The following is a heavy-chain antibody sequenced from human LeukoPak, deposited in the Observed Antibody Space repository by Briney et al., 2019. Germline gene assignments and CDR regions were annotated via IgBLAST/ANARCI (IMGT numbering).Heavy chain of an antibody. V-gene: IGHV1-8*01. J-gene: IGHJ3*02. CDR2: MNPNSGNT. Sequence: ASVKVSCKASGYTFTSHDINWVRQATGQGLEWMGWMNPNSGNTDYAQKFQGRVTMTRNTSISTAYMELSSLRSEDTAVYYCARGDSSLRNDAFDIWGQGTMVTVSS. CDR1: GYTFTSHD. D-gene: IGHD6-6*01. CDR3: ARGDSSLRNDAFDI.